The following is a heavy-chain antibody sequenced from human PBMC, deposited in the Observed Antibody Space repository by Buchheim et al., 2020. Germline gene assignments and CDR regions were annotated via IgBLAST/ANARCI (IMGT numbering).Heavy chain of an antibody. J-gene: IGHJ4*02. V-gene: IGHV3-30*18. CDR2: ISYDGSNK. CDR1: GFTFSSYG. Sequence: QVQLVESGGGVVQPGRSLRLSCAASGFTFSSYGMHWVRQAPGKGLEWVAVISYDGSNKYYADSVKGRFTISRDNSKNRLYLQMNSLRAEDTAVYYCAKVDYYDSSGYYRDYWGQGTL. CDR3: AKVDYYDSSGYYRDY. D-gene: IGHD3-22*01.